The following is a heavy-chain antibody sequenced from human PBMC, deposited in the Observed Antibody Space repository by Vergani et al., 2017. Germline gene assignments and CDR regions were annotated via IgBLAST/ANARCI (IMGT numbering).Heavy chain of an antibody. D-gene: IGHD2-2*01. J-gene: IGHJ6*02. CDR2: IWYDGSNK. CDR3: ARRIPRSNYGMDV. CDR1: GFTFSSYG. V-gene: IGHV3-33*01. Sequence: QVQLVESGGGVVQPGRSLRLSCAASGFTFSSYGMHWVRQAPGKGLEWVAVIWYDGSNKYYADSVKGRFTISRDKSKNTLYLQMNSLRAEDTAVYYCARRIPRSNYGMDVWGQGTTVTVSS.